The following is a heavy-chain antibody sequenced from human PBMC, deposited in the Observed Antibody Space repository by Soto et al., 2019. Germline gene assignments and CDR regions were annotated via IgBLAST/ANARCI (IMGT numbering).Heavy chain of an antibody. D-gene: IGHD3-10*01. V-gene: IGHV4-31*03. CDR1: GGSISSGGYY. CDR3: AREQGEGYGAGSFRGFDP. CDR2: IYYSGST. J-gene: IGHJ5*02. Sequence: QVQLQESGPGLVKPSQTLSLTCTVSGGSISSGGYYWSWIRQHPEKGLEWIGYIYYSGSTYYNPSLRSRVTMSLDPSENHFSLSLSSVTAADTAMYCCAREQGEGYGAGSFRGFDPWGQGTLVTVSS.